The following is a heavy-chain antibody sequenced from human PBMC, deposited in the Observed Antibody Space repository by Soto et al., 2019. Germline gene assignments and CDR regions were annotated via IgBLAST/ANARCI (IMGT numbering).Heavy chain of an antibody. CDR3: AREAYCSGGSCYYYYYYMDV. J-gene: IGHJ6*03. CDR2: INWNGGST. CDR1: GFTFDDYG. Sequence: EVQLVESGGGVVRPGGSLRLSCAASGFTFDDYGMSWVRQAPGKGLEWVSGINWNGGSTGYADSVKGRFTISRDNAKNSLYLQMNSLRAEDTALYHCAREAYCSGGSCYYYYYYMDVWGKGTTVTVSS. V-gene: IGHV3-20*01. D-gene: IGHD2-15*01.